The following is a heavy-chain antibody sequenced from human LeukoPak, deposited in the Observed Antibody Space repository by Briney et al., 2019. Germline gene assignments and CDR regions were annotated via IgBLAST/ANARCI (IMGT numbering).Heavy chain of an antibody. Sequence: SETLSLTCAVYGGSFSGYYWSWIRQPPWKGLDWIGEINHSGSTNYNPSLKCRVTISVHTSKNQFSLKLSSVTAADTAVYYCARGIMVRGGPVGYWGQGTLVTVSS. CDR1: GGSFSGYY. CDR3: ARGIMVRGGPVGY. D-gene: IGHD3-10*01. V-gene: IGHV4-34*01. CDR2: INHSGST. J-gene: IGHJ4*02.